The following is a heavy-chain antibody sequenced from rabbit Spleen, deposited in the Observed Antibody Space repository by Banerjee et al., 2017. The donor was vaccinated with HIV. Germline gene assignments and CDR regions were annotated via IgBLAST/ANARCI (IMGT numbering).Heavy chain of an antibody. J-gene: IGHJ3*01. CDR1: GFDFSNYNF. D-gene: IGHD1-1*01. CDR2: IDSGSRDFI. Sequence: QEQLEESGGGLVQPGASLTLTCTASGFDFSNYNFMCWVRQAPGKGLEWIACIDSGSRDFIYYASWAKGRFTFFKCSGAPLALHMTSLTAADTATYFCARSMTGGIGYDLWGQGTLVTVS. CDR3: ARSMTGGIGYDL. V-gene: IGHV1S45*01.